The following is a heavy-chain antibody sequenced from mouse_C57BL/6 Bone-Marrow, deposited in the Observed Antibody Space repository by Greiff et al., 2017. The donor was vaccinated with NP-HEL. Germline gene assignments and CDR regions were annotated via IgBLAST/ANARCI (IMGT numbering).Heavy chain of an antibody. CDR2: ISSGGSYT. CDR1: GFTFSSYG. V-gene: IGHV5-6*01. D-gene: IGHD5-1-1*01. CDR3: ARRVYTPFAY. J-gene: IGHJ3*01. Sequence: VQLKESGGDLVKPGGSLKLSCAASGFTFSSYGMSWVRQTPDKRLEWVATISSGGSYTYYPDSVKGRFTISRDNAKNTLYLQMSSLKSADTAMYYCARRVYTPFAYWGQGTLVTVSA.